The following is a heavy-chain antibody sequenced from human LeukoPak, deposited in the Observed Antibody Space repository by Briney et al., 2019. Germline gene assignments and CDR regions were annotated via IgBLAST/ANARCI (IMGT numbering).Heavy chain of an antibody. V-gene: IGHV1-8*01. CDR1: GYTFTSYD. CDR2: MNPNSGNT. J-gene: IGHJ6*02. CDR3: ARDTTPIYDYVWGGRGYYYGMDV. D-gene: IGHD3-16*01. Sequence: ASVKVSCKASGYTFTSYDINWVRQATGQGLEWMGWMNPNSGNTGYAQKFQGRVTMTRNTSISTAYMELSSLRSEDTAVYYCARDTTPIYDYVWGGRGYYYGMDVWGQGTTVTVSS.